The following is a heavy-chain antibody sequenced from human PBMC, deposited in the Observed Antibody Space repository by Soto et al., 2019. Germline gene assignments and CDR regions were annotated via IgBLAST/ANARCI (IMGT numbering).Heavy chain of an antibody. CDR2: ITSFSSDL. CDR3: ARGSLDAFDI. V-gene: IGHV3-21*03. CDR1: GFTFISYS. J-gene: IGHJ3*02. Sequence: GGSLRLSCAASGFTFISYSLNWVRQAPGKGLEWVSSITSFSSDLYYSDSVKGRFTVSRDNAKNSLFLQMNSLRAEDTAVYYCARGSLDAFDIWGQGTMVTVSS. D-gene: IGHD1-26*01.